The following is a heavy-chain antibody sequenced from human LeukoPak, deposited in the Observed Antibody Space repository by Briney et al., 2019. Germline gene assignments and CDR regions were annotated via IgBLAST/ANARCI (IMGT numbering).Heavy chain of an antibody. CDR2: ISSDASST. CDR1: GFTFSSYW. J-gene: IGHJ4*02. V-gene: IGHV3-74*01. Sequence: PGGSLRLSCAASGFTFSSYWMHWVRQAPGKGLVWVSRISSDASSTSYADSVKGRFTISRDNSKNTLYLQMSSLRAEDTAVYFCATKAATGTYFFNYWGQGTLVTVSS. CDR3: ATKAATGTYFFNY. D-gene: IGHD6-13*01.